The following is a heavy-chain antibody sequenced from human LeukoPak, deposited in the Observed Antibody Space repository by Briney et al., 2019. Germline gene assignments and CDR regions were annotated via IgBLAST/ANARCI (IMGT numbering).Heavy chain of an antibody. CDR1: GGSISSGSYY. J-gene: IGHJ6*03. Sequence: PSQTLSLTCTVSGGSISSGSYYWSWIRQPAGKGLEWIGRIYTSGSTNYNPSLKSRATISVDTSKNQFSLKLSSVTAADTAVYYCARDLVGATIYYMDVWGKGTTVTVSS. V-gene: IGHV4-61*02. CDR3: ARDLVGATIYYMDV. D-gene: IGHD1-26*01. CDR2: IYTSGST.